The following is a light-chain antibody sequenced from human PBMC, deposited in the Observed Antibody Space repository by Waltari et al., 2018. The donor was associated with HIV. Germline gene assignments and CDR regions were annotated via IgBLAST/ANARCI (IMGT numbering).Light chain of an antibody. CDR2: ATA. Sequence: DIQMTQSPSSVSASVGDRVIITCRASQDINTWLAWYQQKPGKAPKLLIYATANLQNGVPSRFSGSGSGTEFTLSITNLQPDDFATYYCQQSKSFPYTFGQGTNVEIK. CDR3: QQSKSFPYT. V-gene: IGKV1D-12*01. CDR1: QDINTW. J-gene: IGKJ2*01.